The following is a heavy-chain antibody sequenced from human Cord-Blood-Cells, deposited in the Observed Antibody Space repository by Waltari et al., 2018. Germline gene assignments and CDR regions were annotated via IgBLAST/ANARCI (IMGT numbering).Heavy chain of an antibody. V-gene: IGHV3-7*01. Sequence: EVQLVESGGGLVQPGGSLRLSCTASGFPFSSYWMSWFRQAPGKGREWVANIKQDGSEKYYVDSVKGRFTISRDNAKNSLYLQMNSLRAEDTAVYYCARGPDSSGYYFDYWGQGTLVTVSS. J-gene: IGHJ4*02. CDR1: GFPFSSYW. CDR3: ARGPDSSGYYFDY. D-gene: IGHD3-22*01. CDR2: IKQDGSEK.